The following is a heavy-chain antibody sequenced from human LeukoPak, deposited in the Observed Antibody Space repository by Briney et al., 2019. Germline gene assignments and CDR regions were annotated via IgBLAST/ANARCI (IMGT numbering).Heavy chain of an antibody. CDR1: GGSISTSNYY. CDR2: IFYSGST. CDR3: ARVVANAFDI. J-gene: IGHJ3*02. Sequence: SETLSLTCTVSGGSISTSNYYWGWIRQPPGKGLEWIGNIFYSGSTYYSPSLRSRVTISLDTSRNQFSLKLSSVTAADTAVYYCARVVANAFDIWGQGTMVTVSS. V-gene: IGHV4-39*07. D-gene: IGHD5-12*01.